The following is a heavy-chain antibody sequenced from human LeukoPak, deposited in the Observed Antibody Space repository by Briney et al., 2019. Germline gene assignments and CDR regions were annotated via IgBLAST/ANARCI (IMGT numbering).Heavy chain of an antibody. CDR1: GGSISSYY. D-gene: IGHD3-10*01. J-gene: IGHJ6*02. V-gene: IGHV4-59*08. Sequence: VKPSETLSLTCTVSGGSISSYYWSWIWQPPGTGLEWIGYIYYSGSTNYNPSLKSRVTISVDTSKNQFSLKLSSVTAADTAVYYCARHYGSGGWGYYYGMDVWGQGTTVTVSS. CDR3: ARHYGSGGWGYYYGMDV. CDR2: IYYSGST.